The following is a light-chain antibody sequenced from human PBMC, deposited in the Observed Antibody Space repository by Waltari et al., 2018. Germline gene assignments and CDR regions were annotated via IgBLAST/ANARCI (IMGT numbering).Light chain of an antibody. CDR3: QQYDNWSPYT. J-gene: IGKJ2*01. CDR2: GAS. CDR1: QTVSSN. V-gene: IGKV3-15*01. Sequence: EILMTQSPATLSVSPGDRATLSCRASQTVSSNLAWYQQKPGQAPRLLIYGASTRAAGIPVRFSGSGSGTEFTLTISSLQSEDFAVYYCQQYDNWSPYTFGQGTKLEI.